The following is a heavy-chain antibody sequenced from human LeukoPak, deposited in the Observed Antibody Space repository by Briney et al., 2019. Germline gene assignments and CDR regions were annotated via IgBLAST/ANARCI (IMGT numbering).Heavy chain of an antibody. Sequence: GGSLRLFCAASGFNFRNYWMHWVRQAPGKGLVWVSRINSDGSSTSYADSVKGRFTISRDNAENTLYLQINSLRAEDTAVYYCATDEAATGRLDYWGQGTLVT. V-gene: IGHV3-74*01. CDR2: INSDGSST. D-gene: IGHD1-1*01. CDR1: GFNFRNYW. J-gene: IGHJ4*02. CDR3: ATDEAATGRLDY.